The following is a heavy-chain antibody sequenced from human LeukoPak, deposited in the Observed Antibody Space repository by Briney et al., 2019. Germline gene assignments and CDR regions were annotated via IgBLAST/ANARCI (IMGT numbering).Heavy chain of an antibody. CDR3: ARAGYDILTGYGLPSVGNELDY. J-gene: IGHJ4*02. CDR1: GGSFSGYY. D-gene: IGHD3-9*01. V-gene: IGHV4-34*01. Sequence: SETLSLTCAVYGGSFSGYYWSWIRQPPGKGLEWIGEINHSGSTNYNPSLKSRVTISVDTSKNQSSLKLSSVTAADTAVYYCARAGYDILTGYGLPSVGNELDYWGQGTLVTVSS. CDR2: INHSGST.